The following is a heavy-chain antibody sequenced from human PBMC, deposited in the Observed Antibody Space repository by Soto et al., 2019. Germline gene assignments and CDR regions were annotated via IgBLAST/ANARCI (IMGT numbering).Heavy chain of an antibody. CDR1: GLTFSSYE. D-gene: IGHD1-26*01. CDR3: ARKRNSGSYNTFHP. CDR2: ISSSGSTI. J-gene: IGHJ5*02. Sequence: PGGSLRLSCAASGLTFSSYEMNWVRQAPGKGLEWVSYISSSGSTIYYADSVKGRFTISRDNAKNSLYLQMNSLRAEDTAVYYCARKRNSGSYNTFHPWGQGTLVTVSS. V-gene: IGHV3-48*03.